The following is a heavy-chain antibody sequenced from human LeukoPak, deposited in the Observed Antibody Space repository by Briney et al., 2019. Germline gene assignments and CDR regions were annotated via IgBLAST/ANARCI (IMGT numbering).Heavy chain of an antibody. CDR3: AREGVSTVTSIIVVISFDY. CDR1: GFTFNSYS. Sequence: GSLRLSCAVSGFTFNSYSMNWVRQAPGKGLEWVSYISNSGSTMYYADSVKGRFTISRDNARNSLYLQMNSLRPEDTAIYYCAREGVSTVTSIIVVISFDYWGQGALVTVSS. CDR2: ISNSGSTM. J-gene: IGHJ4*02. V-gene: IGHV3-48*04. D-gene: IGHD3-22*01.